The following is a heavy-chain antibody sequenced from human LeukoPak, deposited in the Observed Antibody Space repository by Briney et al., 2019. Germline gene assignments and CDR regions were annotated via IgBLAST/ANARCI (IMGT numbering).Heavy chain of an antibody. CDR2: IYYSGST. CDR1: GGSVSSYY. J-gene: IGHJ6*03. V-gene: IGHV4-59*02. D-gene: IGHD2-2*01. CDR3: ARVKYSSTSCPTYYYYMDV. Sequence: SETLSLTCTVSGGSVSSYYWSWIRQPSGKGLEWIWYIYYSGSTTYNPSLKSRVTISVDTSKNQFSLKLSSVPAADTAVYYCARVKYSSTSCPTYYYYMDVWGKGTTVTVAS.